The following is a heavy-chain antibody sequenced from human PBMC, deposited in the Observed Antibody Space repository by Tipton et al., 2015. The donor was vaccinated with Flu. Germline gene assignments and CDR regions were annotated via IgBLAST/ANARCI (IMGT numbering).Heavy chain of an antibody. CDR2: IDWGDDK. Sequence: LVKPTQTLTLTCTFSGFSLRSGGVGVGWIRQPPGKALEWLGFIDWGDDKRYNPSLKNRLTIAKDTSKNQVVLTLTNVDPVDTATYFCAHTGPISMGRGFIVRGVGSAYFDYWGQGTLVTVSS. CDR1: GFSLRSGGVG. CDR3: AHTGPISMGRGFIVRGVGSAYFDY. J-gene: IGHJ4*02. V-gene: IGHV2-5*02. D-gene: IGHD3-10*01.